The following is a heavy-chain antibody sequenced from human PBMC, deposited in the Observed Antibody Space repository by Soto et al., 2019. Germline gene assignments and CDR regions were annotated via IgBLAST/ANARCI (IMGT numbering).Heavy chain of an antibody. Sequence: EVQLVETGGGLIQPGGSLRISCAASGFAVSSYYMSWVRQAPGKGLEWVSVLYSGGSTYYSDSVKGRFTISRDISKNSLYFQMNSLRADDTAAYYCARGRVAGTSYYFDYWGQGTLVTVSS. CDR2: LYSGGST. J-gene: IGHJ4*02. V-gene: IGHV3-53*02. CDR3: ARGRVAGTSYYFDY. D-gene: IGHD6-19*01. CDR1: GFAVSSYY.